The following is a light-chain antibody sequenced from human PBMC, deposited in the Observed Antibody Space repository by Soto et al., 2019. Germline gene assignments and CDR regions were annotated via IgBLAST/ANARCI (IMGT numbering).Light chain of an antibody. J-gene: IGKJ1*01. CDR3: LQDYNYPWT. CDR1: QGIRND. CDR2: AAS. V-gene: IGKV1-6*01. Sequence: AIQMTQSPSSLSASVGDRVIITCRASQGIRNDLGWYQQKPGKAPKLLIYAASSLQSGVPSRFSGSGSGTDFTLTISSLQPEDFANYYCLQDYNYPWTFGQGTKVDIK.